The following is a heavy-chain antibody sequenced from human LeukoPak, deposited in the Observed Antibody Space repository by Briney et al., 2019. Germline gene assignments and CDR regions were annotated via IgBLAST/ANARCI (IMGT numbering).Heavy chain of an antibody. D-gene: IGHD2-15*01. V-gene: IGHV1-8*03. Sequence: ASVKVSCKASGYTFTSYDINWVRQATGQGLEWMGWMNPNSGNTGYAQKFQGRVTITRNTSISTAYMELSSLRSEDMAVYYCAREAPVVGAFDIWGQGTMVTVSS. J-gene: IGHJ3*02. CDR3: AREAPVVGAFDI. CDR1: GYTFTSYD. CDR2: MNPNSGNT.